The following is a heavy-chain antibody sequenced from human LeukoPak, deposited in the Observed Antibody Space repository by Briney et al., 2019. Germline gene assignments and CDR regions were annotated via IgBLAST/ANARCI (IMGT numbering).Heavy chain of an antibody. J-gene: IGHJ4*02. Sequence: GGSLRLSCAASGFTFSSYGMHWVRQAPGKGLEWVAVISYDGSNKYYADSVKGRFTISRDNSKNTLYLQMNSLRAVDTAVYYCARGRGCSGGSCYHSPLDYWGQGTLVTVSS. CDR3: ARGRGCSGGSCYHSPLDY. CDR1: GFTFSSYG. CDR2: ISYDGSNK. D-gene: IGHD2-15*01. V-gene: IGHV3-30*03.